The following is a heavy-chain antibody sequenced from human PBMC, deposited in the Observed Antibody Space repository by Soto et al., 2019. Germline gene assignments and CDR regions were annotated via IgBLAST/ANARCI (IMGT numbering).Heavy chain of an antibody. CDR1: GFTFDDYA. CDR2: ISWNSGSI. D-gene: IGHD3-3*01. CDR3: AKDTHVLPFLAWLSDDAFDI. J-gene: IGHJ3*02. V-gene: IGHV3-9*01. Sequence: VQLVESGGGLVQPGRSLRLSCAASGFTFDDYAMHWVRQAPGKGLEWVSGISWNSGSIGYADSVKGRFTISRDNAKNSLYLQMNSLRAEDTALYYCAKDTHVLPFLAWLSDDAFDIWGQGTMVTVSS.